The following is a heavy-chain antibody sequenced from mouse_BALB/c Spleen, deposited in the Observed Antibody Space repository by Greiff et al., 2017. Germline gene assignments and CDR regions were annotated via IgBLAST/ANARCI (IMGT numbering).Heavy chain of an antibody. V-gene: IGHV3-2*02. D-gene: IGHD2-1*01. Sequence: DVKLVESGPGLVKPSQSLSLTCTVTGYSITSDYAWNWIRQFPGNKLEWMGYISYSGSTSYNPSLKSRISITQDTSKNQFFLQLNSVTTEDTATYYCARSYGNYVEAMDYWGQGTSVTVSS. CDR2: ISYSGST. CDR1: GYSITSDYA. CDR3: ARSYGNYVEAMDY. J-gene: IGHJ4*01.